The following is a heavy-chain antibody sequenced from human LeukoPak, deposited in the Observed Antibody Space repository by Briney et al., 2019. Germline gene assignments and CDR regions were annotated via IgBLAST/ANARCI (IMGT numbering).Heavy chain of an antibody. V-gene: IGHV3-30-3*01. CDR3: ARDLGMATVTTGGYYYYGMDV. D-gene: IGHD4-17*01. J-gene: IGHJ6*02. Sequence: SGGSLRLSCAASGFTFSSYAMHWVRQAPGKGLEWVAVISYDGSNKYYADSVKGRFTISRDNAKNSLYLQMNSLRAEDTAVYYCARDLGMATVTTGGYYYYGMDVWGQGTTVTVSS. CDR1: GFTFSSYA. CDR2: ISYDGSNK.